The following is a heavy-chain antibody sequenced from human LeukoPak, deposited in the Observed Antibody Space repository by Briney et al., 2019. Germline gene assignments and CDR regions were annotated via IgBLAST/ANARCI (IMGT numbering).Heavy chain of an antibody. V-gene: IGHV4-59*01. J-gene: IGHJ4*02. D-gene: IGHD2-15*01. CDR1: HDSISNYY. Sequence: SETLSLTCTVSHDSISNYYRSWIRQPPGKGLEWIGYVYVSGSTNYNPSLKSRVAMSLDTSKNQFALKLHSVTAADTAVYFCARHRPPEEGYCSAGTCYPRYEFDNWGQGTLVTVS. CDR3: ARHRPPEEGYCSAGTCYPRYEFDN. CDR2: VYVSGST.